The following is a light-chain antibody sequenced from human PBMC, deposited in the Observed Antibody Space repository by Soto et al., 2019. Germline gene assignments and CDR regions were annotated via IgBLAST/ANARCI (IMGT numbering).Light chain of an antibody. V-gene: IGKV3-11*01. CDR1: QFLSSY. CDR2: DTS. Sequence: EVVLTQSPATLSLAPGERATLSCRASQFLSSYLAWYQQKPGQPPRLLIYDTSNRATGIPARFSGSRSGTDFTLTISSLQSEDFAVYYCQHYNNWPTFGQGTRLEIK. J-gene: IGKJ5*01. CDR3: QHYNNWPT.